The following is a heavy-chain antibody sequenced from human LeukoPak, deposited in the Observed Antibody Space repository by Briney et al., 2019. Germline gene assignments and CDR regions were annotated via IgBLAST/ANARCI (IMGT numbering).Heavy chain of an antibody. D-gene: IGHD6-19*01. J-gene: IGHJ1*01. CDR3: ARDRYSSGWYEGYFQH. CDR1: GGSISSGDYY. V-gene: IGHV4-61*08. CDR2: IYYSGST. Sequence: SETLSLTCTVSGGSISSGDYYWSWIRQPPGKGLEWIGYIYYSGSTNYNPSLKSRVTISVDTSKNQFSLKLSSVTAADTAVYYCARDRYSSGWYEGYFQHWGQGTLVTVSS.